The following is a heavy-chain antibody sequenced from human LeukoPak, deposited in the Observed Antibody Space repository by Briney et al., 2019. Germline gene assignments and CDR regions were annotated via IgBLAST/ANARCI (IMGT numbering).Heavy chain of an antibody. Sequence: SETLSLTCTVSGGSISSYYWSWIRQPPGKGLEWNGYMYYSGRTNYNPSLKSRVTISVDTSKNQFSLKLSSVTAADTAVYYCARTFSESYYYYGMDVWGQGTTVTVSS. CDR1: GGSISSYY. D-gene: IGHD1-26*01. J-gene: IGHJ6*02. V-gene: IGHV4-59*01. CDR2: MYYSGRT. CDR3: ARTFSESYYYYGMDV.